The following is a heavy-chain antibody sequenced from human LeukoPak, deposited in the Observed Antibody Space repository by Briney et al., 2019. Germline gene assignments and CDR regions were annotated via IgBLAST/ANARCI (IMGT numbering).Heavy chain of an antibody. Sequence: SVKVSCKASGGTFSSYAISWVRQAPGQGLEWMGGIIPIFGTANYAQKFQGRVTITADKSTSTAYMELSSLRSEDTAVYYCARDTQGIAAAGRFDYWGQGTLVTVSS. V-gene: IGHV1-69*06. D-gene: IGHD6-13*01. CDR3: ARDTQGIAAAGRFDY. J-gene: IGHJ4*02. CDR2: IIPIFGTA. CDR1: GGTFSSYA.